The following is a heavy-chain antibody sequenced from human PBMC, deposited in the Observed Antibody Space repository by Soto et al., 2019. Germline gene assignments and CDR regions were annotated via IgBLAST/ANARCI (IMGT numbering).Heavy chain of an antibody. CDR1: GYTFTSYG. V-gene: IGHV1-18*01. CDR3: AREEPYYDFWSGYRGPFDY. CDR2: ISAYNGNT. Sequence: AASVKVSCKASGYTFTSYGLRWVRQAPGQGLEWMGWISAYNGNTNYAQKLQGRVTMTTDTSTSTAYMELRSLRSDDTPVYYCAREEPYYDFWSGYRGPFDYLGQGTLVTVSS. D-gene: IGHD3-3*01. J-gene: IGHJ4*02.